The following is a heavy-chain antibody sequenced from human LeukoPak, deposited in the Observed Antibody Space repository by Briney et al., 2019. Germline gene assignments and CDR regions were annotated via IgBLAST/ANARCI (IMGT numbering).Heavy chain of an antibody. J-gene: IGHJ3*02. Sequence: GASVKVSCKASGFTFTSSAMQWVRQARGQRLEWIGWIVVGSGNTNYAQKFQGRVTMTRNTSISTAYMELSSLRSEDTAVYCCAREELTADAFDIWGQGTMVTVSS. CDR3: AREELTADAFDI. CDR1: GFTFTSSA. CDR2: IVVGSGNT. V-gene: IGHV1-58*02. D-gene: IGHD1-26*01.